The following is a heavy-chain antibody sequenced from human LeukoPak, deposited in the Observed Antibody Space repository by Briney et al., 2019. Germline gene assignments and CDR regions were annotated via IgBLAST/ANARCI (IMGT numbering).Heavy chain of an antibody. V-gene: IGHV3-21*01. CDR2: ISSSSSYI. CDR3: ARGNYGMDV. Sequence: GGSLRLSCVASGFTFSSYSMKWVRQAPGKGLEWVSSISSSSSYIDYADSVKGRFTISRDNAKNSLYLQMRSLRAEDTAVYYCARGNYGMDVWGQGTTVTVSS. J-gene: IGHJ6*02. CDR1: GFTFSSYS.